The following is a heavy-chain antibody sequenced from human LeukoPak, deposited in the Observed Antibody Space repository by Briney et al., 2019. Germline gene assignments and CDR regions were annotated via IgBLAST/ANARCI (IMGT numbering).Heavy chain of an antibody. J-gene: IGHJ5*02. CDR2: INHSGST. D-gene: IGHD3-3*01. V-gene: IGHV4-34*01. Sequence: PGGSLRLSCAASGFTFSSYAMSWVRQPPGKGLEWIGEINHSGSTNYNPSLKSRVTISVDTSKNQFSLKVNSVTAADTAVYYCARGHATYYDSWSGYSNWFDPWGQGTLVTVSS. CDR3: ARGHATYYDSWSGYSNWFDP. CDR1: GFTFSSYA.